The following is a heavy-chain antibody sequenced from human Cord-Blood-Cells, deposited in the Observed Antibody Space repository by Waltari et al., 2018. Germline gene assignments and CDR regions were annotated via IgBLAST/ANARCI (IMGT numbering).Heavy chain of an antibody. J-gene: IGHJ3*02. CDR1: GYSFTSYW. Sequence: EVQLVQSGAEVKKPGESLKISCKGSGYSFTSYWIGWVRQMPGKGLEWMGISYPGDSDTRYSPSFQGQVTISADKSISTAYLQWSSLKASDTAMYYCARAHNYYDSSGYSWDAFDIWGQGTMVTVSS. CDR3: ARAHNYYDSSGYSWDAFDI. CDR2: SYPGDSDT. V-gene: IGHV5-51*01. D-gene: IGHD3-22*01.